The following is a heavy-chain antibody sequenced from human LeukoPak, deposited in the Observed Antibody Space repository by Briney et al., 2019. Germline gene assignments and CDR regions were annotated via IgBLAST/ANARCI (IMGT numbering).Heavy chain of an antibody. J-gene: IGHJ6*02. CDR3: AMVPYYYYGMDV. V-gene: IGHV4-59*01. CDR1: GGSISSYY. Sequence: KPSETLSLTCTVSGGSISSYYWSWIRQPPGKGLEWIGYIYYSGSTNYNPSLKSRVTISVDTSKNQFSLKLSSVTAADTAVYCCAMVPYYYYGMDVWGQGTTVTVSS. D-gene: IGHD6-13*01. CDR2: IYYSGST.